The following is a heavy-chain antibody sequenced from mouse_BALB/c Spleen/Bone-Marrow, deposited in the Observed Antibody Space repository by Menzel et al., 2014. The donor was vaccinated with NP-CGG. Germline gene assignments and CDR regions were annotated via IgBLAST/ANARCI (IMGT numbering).Heavy chain of an antibody. CDR3: ARNWVYFDY. D-gene: IGHD4-1*01. V-gene: IGHV1-69*02. J-gene: IGHJ2*01. CDR2: VDPSDSET. Sequence: QVQLKESGAELVKPGAPVKLSCKASGYTFTSYWMNWVKQRPGRGLEWIGRVDPSDSETHYNQKFKDKATLTVDKSSSTAYIQLSSLTSEDSADYYCARNWVYFDYWGQGTTLTVSS. CDR1: GYTFTSYW.